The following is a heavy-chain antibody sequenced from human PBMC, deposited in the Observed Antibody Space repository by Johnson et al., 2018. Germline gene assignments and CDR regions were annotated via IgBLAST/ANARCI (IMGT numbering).Heavy chain of an antibody. CDR3: AKRVVVTAPYYYYMDV. CDR1: GFTFSRYA. D-gene: IGHD2-21*02. J-gene: IGHJ6*03. Sequence: EQLVESGGGLVQPGGSLRLSCAASGFTFSRYAMTWVRQAPGKGLEWVSAISDRGGSTYYADPVKGRFTLSSDNSKNPLYLQMNSLRVEDTAVYYCAKRVVVTAPYYYYMDVWGKGTTVTVSS. CDR2: ISDRGGST. V-gene: IGHV3-23*04.